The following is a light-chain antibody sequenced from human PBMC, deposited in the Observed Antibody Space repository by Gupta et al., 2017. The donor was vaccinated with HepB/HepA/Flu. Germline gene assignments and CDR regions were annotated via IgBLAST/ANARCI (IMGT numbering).Light chain of an antibody. J-gene: IGKJ1*01. CDR2: DTS. Sequence: EVLLTQAPGTLSVSLGERGTLSCRASQTININFLVWYQQKPGQAPRLLFYDTSRATDVPDRFSGSGSGTDFTLTIDRLEPEDVAVYYCQQYAASPYTFGQGTKVEIK. V-gene: IGKV3-20*01. CDR1: QTININF. CDR3: QQYAASPYT.